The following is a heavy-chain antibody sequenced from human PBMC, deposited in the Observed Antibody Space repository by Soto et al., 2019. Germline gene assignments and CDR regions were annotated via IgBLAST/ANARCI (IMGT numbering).Heavy chain of an antibody. CDR3: ARDMLYYYDSSGYSWFDP. V-gene: IGHV1-69*13. CDR2: IIPIFGTA. Sequence: SVKVSCKASGGTFSSYAISWVRQAPGQGLEWMGGIIPIFGTANYAQKFQGRVTITADESTSTAYMELSSLRSEDTAVCYCARDMLYYYDSSGYSWFDPWGQGTLVTVSS. D-gene: IGHD3-22*01. CDR1: GGTFSSYA. J-gene: IGHJ5*02.